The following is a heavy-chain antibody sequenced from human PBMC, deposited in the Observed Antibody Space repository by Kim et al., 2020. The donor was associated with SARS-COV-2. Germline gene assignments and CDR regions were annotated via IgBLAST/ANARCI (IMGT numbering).Heavy chain of an antibody. CDR3: AKYNYYDSSGYYPEFVY. CDR2: ISGSGAST. V-gene: IGHV3-23*01. J-gene: IGHJ4*02. CDR1: GFTFSSYA. Sequence: WGSLRLSCAASGFTFSSYAMSWVRQAPGKGLEWVSAISGSGASTYYADSVKGRFTISRDNSKNTLYLQMNSLRAEDTAVYYCAKYNYYDSSGYYPEFVYWGQGTLVTVSS. D-gene: IGHD3-22*01.